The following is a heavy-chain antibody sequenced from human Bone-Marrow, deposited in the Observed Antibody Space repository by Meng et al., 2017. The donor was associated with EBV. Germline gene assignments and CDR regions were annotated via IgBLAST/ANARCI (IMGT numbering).Heavy chain of an antibody. CDR3: ARVQWELLSYFDY. CDR1: GGSFSGYY. V-gene: IGHV4-34*01. CDR2: INHSGST. J-gene: IGHJ4*02. Sequence: QVQLQQWGAGLLKPSXXLSLTCAVYGGSFSGYYWSWIRQPPGKGLEWIGEINHSGSTNYNPSLKSRVTISVDTSKNQFSLKLSSVTAADTAVYYCARVQWELLSYFDYGGQGTLVTVSS. D-gene: IGHD1-26*01.